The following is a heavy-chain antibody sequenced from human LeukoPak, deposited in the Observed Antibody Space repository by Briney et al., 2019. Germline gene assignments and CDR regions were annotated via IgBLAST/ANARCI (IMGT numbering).Heavy chain of an antibody. CDR2: FNPSGGAT. V-gene: IGHV1-46*01. CDR1: GYTFTDYY. J-gene: IGHJ4*02. Sequence: GASVKVSCKASGYTFTDYYIHWVRQAPGQGLEWLGIFNPSGGATSYPQQFQGRVTMARDTSTGTVYMQLSSLRSGDTAVYYCARVPVASKSRPIARGYYFDSWGQGTLVTVSS. CDR3: ARVPVASKSRPIARGYYFDS. D-gene: IGHD2-15*01.